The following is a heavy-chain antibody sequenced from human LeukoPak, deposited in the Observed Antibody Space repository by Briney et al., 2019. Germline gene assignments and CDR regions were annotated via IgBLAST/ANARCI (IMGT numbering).Heavy chain of an antibody. CDR2: ISWNSGSI. J-gene: IGHJ4*02. Sequence: SLRLSCAASGFTFDDYAMHWVRQAPGKGLEWVSGISWNSGSIGYADSVKGRFTISRDHAKNSLYLQMNSLRAEDMALYYCAKESVTSGDFDYWGQGTLVTVSS. CDR1: GFTFDDYA. D-gene: IGHD4-11*01. CDR3: AKESVTSGDFDY. V-gene: IGHV3-9*03.